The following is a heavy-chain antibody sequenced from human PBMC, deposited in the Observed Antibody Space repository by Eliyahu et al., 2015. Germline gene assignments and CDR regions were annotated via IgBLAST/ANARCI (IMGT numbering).Heavy chain of an antibody. D-gene: IGHD3-22*01. CDR3: ARHGGITMIVDYYYYYMDV. CDR2: IDPSDSYT. J-gene: IGHJ6*03. V-gene: IGHV5-10-1*03. CDR1: GYSFTXYW. Sequence: EVQLVQSGAEVKKPGESXRISCKXSGYSFTXYWXSWVXQMPGKGLEWMGRIDPSDSYTNYSPSFQGHVTISADKSISTAYLQWSSLKASDTAMYYCARHGGITMIVDYYYYYMDVWGKGTTVTVSS.